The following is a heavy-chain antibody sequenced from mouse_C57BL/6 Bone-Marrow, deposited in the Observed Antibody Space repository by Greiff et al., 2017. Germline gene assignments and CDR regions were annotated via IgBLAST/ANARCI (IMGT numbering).Heavy chain of an antibody. CDR2: INPSSGYT. CDR1: GYTFTSYT. D-gene: IGHD2-5*01. J-gene: IGHJ3*01. Sequence: QVQLQQSGAELARPGASVKMSCKASGYTFTSYTMHWVKQRPGQGLEWIGYINPSSGYTKYNQKFKDKATLTADKSSSTAYMQLSSLTSEDSAVYYCARTSNYGDGFAYWGQGTLVTVSA. CDR3: ARTSNYGDGFAY. V-gene: IGHV1-4*01.